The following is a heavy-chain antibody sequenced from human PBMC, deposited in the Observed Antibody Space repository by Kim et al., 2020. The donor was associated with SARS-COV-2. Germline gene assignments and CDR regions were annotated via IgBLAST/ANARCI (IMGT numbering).Heavy chain of an antibody. J-gene: IGHJ4*02. CDR3: ACGGDGDDF. D-gene: IGHD2-21*02. Sequence: SETLSLTCSVSGGSVSSVSYYWSWIRQPPGKGLEWIGYIYNSGSTNYNPSLKSRVNISVDTSKNQVSLKLTSVTAADTAVYYCACGGDGDDFWGQGTLVTVSS. CDR1: GGSVSSVSYY. V-gene: IGHV4-61*01. CDR2: IYNSGST.